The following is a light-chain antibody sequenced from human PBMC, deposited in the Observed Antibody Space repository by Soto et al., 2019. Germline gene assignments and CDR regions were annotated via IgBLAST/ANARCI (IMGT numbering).Light chain of an antibody. J-gene: IGLJ3*02. CDR3: SACADRLNARGV. CDR2: NND. CDR1: RSNIGNNT. V-gene: IGLV1-44*01. Sequence: QSVLTQPPSASGTPGQRVTISCSGSRSNIGNNTVIWYQQLPGTAPTPLIYNNDQRPSGVPDRFSGSKSGTSASLAISGPQSEAEADYYCSACADRLNARGVFGAGTQLTVL.